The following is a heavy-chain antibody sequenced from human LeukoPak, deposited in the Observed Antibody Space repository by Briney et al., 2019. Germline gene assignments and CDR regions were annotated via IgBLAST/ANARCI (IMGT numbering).Heavy chain of an antibody. CDR2: MNPNSGNT. V-gene: IGHV1-8*03. Sequence: ASVKVSCKASGYTFTSYDINWVRQATGRGLEWMGWMNPNSGNTGYAQKFQGRVTITRNTSISTAYMELSSLRSEDTAVYYCARGGTGIAAAGIDYWGQGTLVTVSS. D-gene: IGHD6-13*01. CDR3: ARGGTGIAAAGIDY. J-gene: IGHJ4*02. CDR1: GYTFTSYD.